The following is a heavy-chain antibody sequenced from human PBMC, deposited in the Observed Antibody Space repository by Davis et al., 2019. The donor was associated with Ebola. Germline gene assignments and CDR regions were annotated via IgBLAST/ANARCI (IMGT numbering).Heavy chain of an antibody. Sequence: PGGSLRPSCAASALTFSNYDMSWVRHVPGKGLEWVSTISASEGHTHYSDSVRGRFTISRDNSKNTLYLQMNSLRAEDTATYYCARYCHYTDCSYFDCWGQGTMVAVSS. J-gene: IGHJ4*02. CDR3: ARYCHYTDCSYFDC. V-gene: IGHV3-23*01. CDR2: ISASEGHT. D-gene: IGHD2-15*01. CDR1: ALTFSNYD.